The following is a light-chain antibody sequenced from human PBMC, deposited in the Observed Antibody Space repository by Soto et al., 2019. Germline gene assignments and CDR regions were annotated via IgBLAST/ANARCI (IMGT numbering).Light chain of an antibody. CDR3: SSFRSSSTSYV. J-gene: IGLJ1*01. CDR1: SSDIGDSNY. V-gene: IGLV2-14*03. CDR2: DVS. Sequence: SSLTQPSSVSRSPGQSITISCTGTSSDIGDSNYVSWYQQHPGKAPKLVIYDVSNRPSGVSNRFSGSKSANTASLTISGLQAEDEADYYCSSFRSSSTSYVFGTGTKATV.